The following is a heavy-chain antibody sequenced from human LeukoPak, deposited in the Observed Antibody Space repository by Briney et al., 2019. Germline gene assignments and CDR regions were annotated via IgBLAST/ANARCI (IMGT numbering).Heavy chain of an antibody. CDR1: GYTFSTYP. Sequence: ASVNVSCKASGYTFSTYPMNWVRQAPGQGLEWMGGLIPIFGTTNYAQKFQGRFTITADESTSTTFMELSSLRSEDTAIYYCARSPEGYLGDYWGQGTLVTVSS. CDR2: LIPIFGTT. CDR3: ARSPEGYLGDY. J-gene: IGHJ4*02. D-gene: IGHD2-15*01. V-gene: IGHV1-69*13.